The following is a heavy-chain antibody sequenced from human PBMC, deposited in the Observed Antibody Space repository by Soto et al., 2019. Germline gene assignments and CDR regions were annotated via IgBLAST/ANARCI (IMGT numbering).Heavy chain of an antibody. J-gene: IGHJ6*02. D-gene: IGHD6-6*01. CDR2: IKSKTDGGTT. CDR1: GLTFSNAW. V-gene: IGHV3-15*07. Sequence: PGGSLRLSCAASGLTFSNAWMNWVRQAPGKGLEWVGRIKSKTDGGTTDYAAPVKGRFTISRDDSKNTLYLQMNSLKTEDTAVYYCTTALIAARPRYYYYGMDVWGQGTTVTVSS. CDR3: TTALIAARPRYYYYGMDV.